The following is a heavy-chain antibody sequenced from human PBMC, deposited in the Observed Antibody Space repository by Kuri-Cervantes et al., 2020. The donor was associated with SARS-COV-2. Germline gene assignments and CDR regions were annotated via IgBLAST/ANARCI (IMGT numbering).Heavy chain of an antibody. V-gene: IGHV3-30*18. Sequence: GESLKISCAASGFTFSSYGMHWVRQAPGKGLEWVAVISYDGSNKYYADSVKGRFTISRDNSKNTLYLQMNSLRAEDTAVYYCAKDSAAPPNSSSWHYYYYGMDVWGQGTTVTVSS. CDR1: GFTFSSYG. J-gene: IGHJ6*02. CDR2: ISYDGSNK. D-gene: IGHD6-13*01. CDR3: AKDSAAPPNSSSWHYYYYGMDV.